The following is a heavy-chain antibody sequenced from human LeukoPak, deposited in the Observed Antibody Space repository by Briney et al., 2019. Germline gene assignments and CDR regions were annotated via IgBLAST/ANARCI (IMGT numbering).Heavy chain of an antibody. CDR2: INHRGST. CDR1: GGSFSGYY. V-gene: IGHV4-34*01. D-gene: IGHD6-19*01. Sequence: SETLSLTCAVYGGSFSGYYWSWIRQPPGKGLEWIGEINHRGSTNYNPSLKSRVTMSIDTSKKQFSLKLSSVTTADTAVYYCATRRIAVAAPFDYWGQGTLVTVSS. CDR3: ATRRIAVAAPFDY. J-gene: IGHJ4*02.